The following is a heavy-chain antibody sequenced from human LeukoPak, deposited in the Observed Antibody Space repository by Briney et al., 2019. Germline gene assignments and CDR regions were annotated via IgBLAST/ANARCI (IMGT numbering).Heavy chain of an antibody. J-gene: IGHJ4*02. CDR3: ARHPGPVDFFDS. CDR2: IYYSGST. V-gene: IGHV4-59*08. D-gene: IGHD2-8*02. CDR1: GGSISRYY. Sequence: SETLSLTCTVSGGSISRYYWSWIRQFPGKGLEWIGYIYYSGSTNYNPSLKSRVTMSVDTSKNQFSLKMSSVTAADTAAYYCARHPGPVDFFDSWGQGTLVTVSS.